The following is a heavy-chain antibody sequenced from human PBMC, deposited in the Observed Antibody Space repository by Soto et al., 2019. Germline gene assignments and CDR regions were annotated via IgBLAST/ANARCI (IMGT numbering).Heavy chain of an antibody. J-gene: IGHJ5*02. CDR1: GFTFSSYA. CDR2: ISYDGSNK. D-gene: IGHD5-12*01. V-gene: IGHV3-30-3*01. CDR3: AREVGYAGSVGQNWFDP. Sequence: PGGSLRLSCAASGFTFSSYAMHGVRQAPGKGLEWVAVISYDGSNKYYADSVKGRFTISRDNSKNTLYLQMKSLRAEDTAVYYCAREVGYAGSVGQNWFDPWGQGTLVTVSS.